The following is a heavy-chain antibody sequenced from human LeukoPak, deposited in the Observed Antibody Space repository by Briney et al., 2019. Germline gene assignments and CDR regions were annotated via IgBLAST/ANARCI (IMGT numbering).Heavy chain of an antibody. V-gene: IGHV3-21*04. Sequence: GGSLRLSCAASGFTFSSYSMNWVRQAPGKGLEWVSSISSSSSYIYYADSVKGRFTISRDNAKNSLYLQMNSLRAEDTAVYYCAKTSDSSGYYTNAFDIWGQGTMVTVSS. J-gene: IGHJ3*02. CDR1: GFTFSSYS. D-gene: IGHD3-22*01. CDR3: AKTSDSSGYYTNAFDI. CDR2: ISSSSSYI.